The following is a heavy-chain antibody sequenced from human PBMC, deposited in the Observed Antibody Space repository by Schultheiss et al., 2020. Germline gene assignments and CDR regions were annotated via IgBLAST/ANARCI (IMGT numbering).Heavy chain of an antibody. CDR1: GFTFSSYA. D-gene: IGHD4-17*01. V-gene: IGHV3-23*01. J-gene: IGHJ4*02. CDR3: ARGQTVRGLEY. Sequence: GGSLRLSCAASGFTFSSYAMSWVRQAPGKGLEWVSAISGSGGSTYYADSVKGRFTISRDNSKNTLYLQMNSLRAEDTAVYYCARGQTVRGLEYWGQGALITVSS. CDR2: ISGSGGST.